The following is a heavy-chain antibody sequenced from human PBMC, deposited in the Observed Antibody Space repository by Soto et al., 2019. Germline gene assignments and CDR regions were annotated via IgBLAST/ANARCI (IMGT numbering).Heavy chain of an antibody. CDR2: XNXXXGXT. CDR3: ATIATIGSLNWFDP. J-gene: IGHJ5*02. CDR1: GYTFTNND. D-gene: IGHD3-10*01. Sequence: SAEVCWKASGYTFTNNDVSLVRQATGQGLEWMXWXNXXXGXTXXXQXXQXRVTMTRDISIATAYMELSSLRSDDTAIYYCATIATIGSLNWFDPWGQGPLVTVSS. V-gene: IGHV1-8*01.